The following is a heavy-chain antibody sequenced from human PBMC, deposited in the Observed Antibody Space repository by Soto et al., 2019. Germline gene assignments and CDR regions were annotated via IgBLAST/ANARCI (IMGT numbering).Heavy chain of an antibody. D-gene: IGHD3-9*01. J-gene: IGHJ3*02. CDR3: ARRRAYDILTGYYPTDHDAFDI. CDR1: GYSFTSYW. CDR2: IYPGDSDT. V-gene: IGHV5-51*01. Sequence: GESLKISCKGSGYSFTSYWIGWVRQMPGKGLEWMGIIYPGDSDTRYSPSFQGQVTISADKSISTAYLQWSSLKASDTAMYYCARRRAYDILTGYYPTDHDAFDIWGQGTMVTVSS.